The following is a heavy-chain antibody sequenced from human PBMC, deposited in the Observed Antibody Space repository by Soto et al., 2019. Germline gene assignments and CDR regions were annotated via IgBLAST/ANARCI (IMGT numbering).Heavy chain of an antibody. Sequence: PGGSLRLSCAASGFTFSSYSMNWVRQAPGKGLEWVSYISSSSTIYYADSVKGRFTISRDNAKNSLYLQMNSLRDEDTAVYYCAGEADYDSSGFRLNCFDPWGQGTLVTVSS. V-gene: IGHV3-48*02. CDR2: ISSSSTI. CDR3: AGEADYDSSGFRLNCFDP. J-gene: IGHJ5*02. CDR1: GFTFSSYS. D-gene: IGHD3-22*01.